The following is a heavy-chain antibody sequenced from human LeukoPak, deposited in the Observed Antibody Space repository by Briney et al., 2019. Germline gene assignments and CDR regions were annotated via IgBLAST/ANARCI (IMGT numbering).Heavy chain of an antibody. J-gene: IGHJ4*02. CDR2: INAGNGNT. Sequence: GASVKVSCKASGYTFTSYTIHWVRQAPGQRLEWMGWINAGNGNTKYSQKFQGRVTITRDTSASTASMELSSLTSEDTAVYYCARQDSGWDYWGQGTLVTVSS. D-gene: IGHD6-19*01. CDR3: ARQDSGWDY. V-gene: IGHV1-3*01. CDR1: GYTFTSYT.